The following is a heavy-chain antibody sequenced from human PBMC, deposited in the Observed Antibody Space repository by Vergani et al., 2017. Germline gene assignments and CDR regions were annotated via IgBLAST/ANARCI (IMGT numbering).Heavy chain of an antibody. CDR2: IYPGDSDT. Sequence: EVQLVQSGAEVKKPGESLKISCQGSGYSFTSYWIGWVRQMPGKGLEWMGIIYPGDSDTRYNPSFRGQVTMSADKSINTAYLQWSSLKASDTAMYYCARLIEEVGGYYYDMEVWGQXP. D-gene: IGHD3-16*01. V-gene: IGHV5-51*03. CDR1: GYSFTSYW. J-gene: IGHJ6*02. CDR3: ARLIEEVGGYYYDMEV.